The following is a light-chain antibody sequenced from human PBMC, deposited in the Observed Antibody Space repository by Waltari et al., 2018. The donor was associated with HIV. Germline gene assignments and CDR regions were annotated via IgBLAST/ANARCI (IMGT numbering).Light chain of an antibody. CDR1: QSISSY. J-gene: IGKJ1*01. CDR2: CAS. Sequence: DIQMTQSPASLSASVGNRITITCRASQSISSYLSWYQQRPGRAPKLLIYCASTLQSGVPSRFRGGGSGTDFTLTISSLQPGDSATYYCQQAYSTPPTFGQGTKVEIK. V-gene: IGKV1-39*01. CDR3: QQAYSTPPT.